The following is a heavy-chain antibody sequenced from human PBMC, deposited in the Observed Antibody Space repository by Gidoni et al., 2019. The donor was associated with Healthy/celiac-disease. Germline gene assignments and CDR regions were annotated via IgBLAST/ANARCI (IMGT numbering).Heavy chain of an antibody. Sequence: QVQLQESGPGLVKPSGTLSLTCAVSGGSIRSSNWWSWVRQPPGKGLEWIGEIYHSGSTNYNPSLKSRVTISVDKSKNQFSLKLSSVTAADTAVYYCASSGYCSGGSCYGWFDPWGQGTLVTVSS. J-gene: IGHJ5*02. CDR1: GGSIRSSNW. V-gene: IGHV4-4*02. CDR3: ASSGYCSGGSCYGWFDP. D-gene: IGHD2-15*01. CDR2: IYHSGST.